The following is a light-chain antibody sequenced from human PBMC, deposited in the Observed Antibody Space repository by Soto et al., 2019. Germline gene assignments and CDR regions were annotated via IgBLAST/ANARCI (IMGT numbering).Light chain of an antibody. V-gene: IGLV2-8*01. CDR1: SSDVGGYNY. CDR2: EVT. J-gene: IGLJ2*01. CDR3: SSYAGRNNLV. Sequence: QSALTQPASASGSPGQSVTISCTGTSSDVGGYNYVSWYQQHPGKAPKLMIYEVTKRPSGVPDRFSGSKSGNTASLTVSGLQAEDEAYYYCSSYAGRNNLVFGGGTKVTVL.